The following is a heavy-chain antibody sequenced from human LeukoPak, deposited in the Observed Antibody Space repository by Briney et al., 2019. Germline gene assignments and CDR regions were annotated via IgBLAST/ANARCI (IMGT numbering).Heavy chain of an antibody. CDR3: AKSIGSVVVTAGH. J-gene: IGHJ4*02. D-gene: IGHD2-21*02. Sequence: GGSLKLSCAASGFTFSSYAMSWVRQAPGKGLEWVSAISGSGGSTYYADSVKGRFTISRDNSKNTLYLQMNSLRAEDTAVYYCAKSIGSVVVTAGHWGQGTLVTVSS. CDR1: GFTFSSYA. CDR2: ISGSGGST. V-gene: IGHV3-23*01.